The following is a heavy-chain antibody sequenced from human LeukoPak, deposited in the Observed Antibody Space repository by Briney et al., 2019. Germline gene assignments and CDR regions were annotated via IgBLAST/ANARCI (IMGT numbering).Heavy chain of an antibody. V-gene: IGHV3-15*01. J-gene: IGHJ4*02. CDR2: IKSKIDGGTA. Sequence: AGGSLRLSCAASGFTFYNAWMSWVRQAPGKGLEWVGRIKSKIDGGTADYAAPVKGRFTMSRDDSKNMLYLQMNSLKTEDTAVYYCNTVYYYGSGSYSGYWGQGTLVTVSS. D-gene: IGHD3-10*01. CDR3: NTVYYYGSGSYSGY. CDR1: GFTFYNAW.